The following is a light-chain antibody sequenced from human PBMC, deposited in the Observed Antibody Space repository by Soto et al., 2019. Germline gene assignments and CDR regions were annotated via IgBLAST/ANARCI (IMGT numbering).Light chain of an antibody. J-gene: IGKJ2*01. CDR1: QRVNSSY. CDR3: QQYVNSPVT. CDR2: GAS. V-gene: IGKV3-20*01. Sequence: EIVLTQSPDTLYLSPGEGATLSCRVSQRVNSSYLPWYQQKPGQAPRLLISGASDRATGIPARVSGSGSGTDFTLTIRRLEPEDFAVYYCQQYVNSPVTFGQGTKLQIK.